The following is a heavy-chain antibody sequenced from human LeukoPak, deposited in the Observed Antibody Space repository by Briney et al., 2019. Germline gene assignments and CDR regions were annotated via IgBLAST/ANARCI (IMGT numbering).Heavy chain of an antibody. D-gene: IGHD4-11*01. CDR2: ISSDSSGI. V-gene: IGHV3-48*01. J-gene: IGHJ3*02. CDR3: ARDYIAILGRNAFDI. CDR1: GFTFSGYA. Sequence: GGSLRLSCAPSGFTFSGYALNWVRQASGKGLEWVSYISSDSSGIYYADPVKGRFTISRDNAKNSLHLQMNNLRAEDTAVYYRARDYIAILGRNAFDIWGQGTMVTVSS.